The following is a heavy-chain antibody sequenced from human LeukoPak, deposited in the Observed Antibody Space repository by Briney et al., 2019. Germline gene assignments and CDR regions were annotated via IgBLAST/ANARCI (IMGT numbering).Heavy chain of an antibody. CDR1: GYTFTDYY. V-gene: IGHV1-2*02. D-gene: IGHD3-16*01. CDR2: INPNSGGT. Sequence: ASLKASFKTSGYTFTDYYMHWVRQAPGQGLEWMGWINPNSGGTNSAQKFQGRVTMTRDRSISTAYMELSRLRPDDTAVYFCARGRIDYYLDYWGQGTLVTVSS. J-gene: IGHJ4*02. CDR3: ARGRIDYYLDY.